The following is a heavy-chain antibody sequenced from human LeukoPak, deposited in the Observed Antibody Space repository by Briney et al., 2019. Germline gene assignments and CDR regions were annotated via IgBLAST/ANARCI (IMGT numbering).Heavy chain of an antibody. Sequence: GGSLRLSCAASGFTLSSYWMNWLRQAPGKGLEWVANVKQDGSEKYYVDSVKGRFTISRDNVKNSLYLQMNSLRAEDTAVYYCAKEGDYPILTYDSWGQGALVTVSS. CDR2: VKQDGSEK. J-gene: IGHJ5*01. CDR3: AKEGDYPILTYDS. V-gene: IGHV3-7*01. CDR1: GFTLSSYW. D-gene: IGHD4-17*01.